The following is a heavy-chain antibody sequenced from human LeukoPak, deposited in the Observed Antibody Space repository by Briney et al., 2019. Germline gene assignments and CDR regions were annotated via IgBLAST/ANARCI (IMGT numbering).Heavy chain of an antibody. V-gene: IGHV3-30*02. Sequence: GGCLRLSCAASGFILSSFDMHWVRQAPGKGLEWVASIRYDGSDTYYADSVKGRFTVSRDNSQNTLYLQLSSLKTEDTAVYFCAKNRGDYFDTTSPSFDSWGQGALVTVSS. CDR2: IRYDGSDT. D-gene: IGHD3-22*01. J-gene: IGHJ4*02. CDR3: AKNRGDYFDTTSPSFDS. CDR1: GFILSSFD.